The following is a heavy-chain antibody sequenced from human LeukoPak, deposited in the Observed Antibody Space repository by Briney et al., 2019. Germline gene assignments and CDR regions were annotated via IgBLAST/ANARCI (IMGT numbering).Heavy chain of an antibody. Sequence: GGSLRLSCAASGFTFSDYAMTWVRQAPGKGLEWVSAISGSGGSTYYADSVKGRFTISRDNSKNMVYLQMNSLRAEDTAVYFCSGDPVMTGGYGMDVWGQGTTVTVSS. D-gene: IGHD3-9*01. CDR1: GFTFSDYA. CDR2: ISGSGGST. CDR3: SGDPVMTGGYGMDV. V-gene: IGHV3-23*01. J-gene: IGHJ6*02.